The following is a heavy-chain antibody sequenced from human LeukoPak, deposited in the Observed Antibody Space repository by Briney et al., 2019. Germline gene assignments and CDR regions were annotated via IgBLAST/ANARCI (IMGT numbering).Heavy chain of an antibody. Sequence: GGSLRMSSVGSGFSFGSYGMPWVRQAPGKGLEWVAHIRHDGRNEDYADSVRGRFTISRDNSKDTLYLEMNSLRAEDTAMYYCAKHEDVWGKGTTVTVSS. J-gene: IGHJ6*04. CDR1: GFSFGSYG. CDR3: AKHEDV. V-gene: IGHV3-30*02. CDR2: IRHDGRNE.